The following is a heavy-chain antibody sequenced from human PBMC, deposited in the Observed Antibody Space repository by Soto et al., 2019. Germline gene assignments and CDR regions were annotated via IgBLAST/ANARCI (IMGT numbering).Heavy chain of an antibody. V-gene: IGHV3-11*01. CDR3: ARDGVYSDDYDYYDRHV. J-gene: IGHJ6*02. CDR1: GFTFSDYY. D-gene: IGHD5-18*01. Sequence: QVQLVESGGGLVKPGGSLRLSCAASGFTFSDYYMSWIRQAPGKGLEWVSYISSSGSTIYYADSVKGRFTISRDNAKKSLDLQRNSMRAEDTAVYYCARDGVYSDDYDYYDRHVWGPGTTVTVSS. CDR2: ISSSGSTI.